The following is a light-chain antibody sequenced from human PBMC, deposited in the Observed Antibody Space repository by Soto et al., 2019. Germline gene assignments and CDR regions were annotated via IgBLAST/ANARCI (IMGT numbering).Light chain of an antibody. Sequence: DIQMTQSPSTLSASVGDRVTITCRASQSVTTWLAWYQQKPGKAPKLLIYKASSLESGVPSRFSGSGSGTEFTLTISSLQPEDFAPYYCQQYNSYSTFGQGTKVEIK. CDR1: QSVTTW. V-gene: IGKV1-5*03. CDR2: KAS. J-gene: IGKJ1*01. CDR3: QQYNSYST.